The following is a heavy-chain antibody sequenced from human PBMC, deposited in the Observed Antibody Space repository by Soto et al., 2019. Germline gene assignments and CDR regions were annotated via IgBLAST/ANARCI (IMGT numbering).Heavy chain of an antibody. CDR1: GFTFSTYG. V-gene: IGHV3-33*06. Sequence: QVQLVESGGGVVQPGRSLRLSCAASGFTFSTYGMHWVRQAPGKGLEWVAVIWYDGSNKYYADSVEGRFTISRDNSKNTLYLQMNSLRAEDTAVYYCANDHYDFWSGYYLDYWGQGTLVTVSS. J-gene: IGHJ4*02. CDR3: ANDHYDFWSGYYLDY. CDR2: IWYDGSNK. D-gene: IGHD3-3*01.